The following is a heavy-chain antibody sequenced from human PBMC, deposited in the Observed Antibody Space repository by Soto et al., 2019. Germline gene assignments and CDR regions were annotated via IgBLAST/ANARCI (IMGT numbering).Heavy chain of an antibody. V-gene: IGHV4-34*01. CDR3: ATTKRWLTRYFDY. J-gene: IGHJ4*02. CDR2: INHSGST. CDR1: GGSFSGYY. D-gene: IGHD5-12*01. Sequence: SETLSLTCAVYGGSFSGYYWSWIRQPPGKGLEWIGEINHSGSTNYNPSLKSRVTISVDTSKNQFSLKLSSVTAADTAVYYCATTKRWLTRYFDYWGQGTLVTVSA.